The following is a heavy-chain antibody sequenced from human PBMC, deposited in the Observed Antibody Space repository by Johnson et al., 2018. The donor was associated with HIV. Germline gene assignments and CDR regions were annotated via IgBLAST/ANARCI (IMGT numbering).Heavy chain of an antibody. Sequence: VQLVESGGGLVQPGGSLRLSCAASGFTVSSNYMSWVRQAPGKGLEWVSVIYSGGSTYYADSVKGRFTISRDNSKNTLYLQMNSLRAEDTAVYYCASPGTVVTGLAFDIGGQVTMVTVSS. V-gene: IGHV3-66*01. J-gene: IGHJ3*02. D-gene: IGHD4-23*01. CDR1: GFTVSSNY. CDR3: ASPGTVVTGLAFDI. CDR2: IYSGGST.